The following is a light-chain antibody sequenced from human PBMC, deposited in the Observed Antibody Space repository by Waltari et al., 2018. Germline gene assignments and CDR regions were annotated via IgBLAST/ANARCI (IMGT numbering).Light chain of an antibody. Sequence: QSMLPQPPSASATPGQRVTISSSCGSSNIGSDYVYWYQQLPGTAPKLIIYRDKERPSGVPDRFSGSKSGTSASLAISGLQSEDEADYYCAAWHNSRNGWVFGGGTKLTVL. CDR2: RDK. CDR1: SSNIGSDY. CDR3: AAWHNSRNGWV. J-gene: IGLJ3*02. V-gene: IGLV1-47*01.